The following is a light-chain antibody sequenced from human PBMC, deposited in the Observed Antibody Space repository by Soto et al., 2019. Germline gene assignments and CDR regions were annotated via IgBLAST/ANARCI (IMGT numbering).Light chain of an antibody. CDR3: QQLNSYPLGYT. V-gene: IGKV1-9*01. J-gene: IGKJ2*01. CDR2: AAS. Sequence: DIQLTQSPSFLSASVGDRVTITCRASQGISSYLAWYQQKPGKAPKLLIYAASTLQSRVPSRFSGSGSGTEFTLTISSLQPEDFATYYRQQLNSYPLGYTFGQGTKLEIK. CDR1: QGISSY.